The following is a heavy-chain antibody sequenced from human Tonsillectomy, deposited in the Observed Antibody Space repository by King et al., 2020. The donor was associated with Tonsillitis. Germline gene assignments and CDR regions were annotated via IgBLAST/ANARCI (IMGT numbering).Heavy chain of an antibody. CDR3: AEVLGYCSSSSCYYWFDT. CDR1: DYTFSSFG. CDR2: ISIYNGNT. V-gene: IGHV1-18*01. D-gene: IGHD2-2*01. J-gene: IGHJ5*02. Sequence: QLVQSGAEVKKPGASVKVSCKGSDYTFSSFGITWVRQAPGQGLEWMGWISIYNGNTTYVQKFQGRVTMTTDTPTRTAYMELRSLRSDDTAVYYCAEVLGYCSSSSCYYWFDTWGQGTLVTVSS.